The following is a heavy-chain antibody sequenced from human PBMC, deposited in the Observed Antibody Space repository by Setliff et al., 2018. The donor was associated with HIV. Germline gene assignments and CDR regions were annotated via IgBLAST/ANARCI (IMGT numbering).Heavy chain of an antibody. J-gene: IGHJ6*02. D-gene: IGHD2-21*02. CDR1: GYSFTTYD. Sequence: ASVKVSCKTSGYSFTTYDINWVRQAAGQGLEWMGWMNPASGDTGSAQKFQGRLTMTRDTSIDTAYMELSSLSSDDSAVRFCARAFVEVTPHYALDVWGQGTTVTVSS. V-gene: IGHV1-8*02. CDR3: ARAFVEVTPHYALDV. CDR2: MNPASGDT.